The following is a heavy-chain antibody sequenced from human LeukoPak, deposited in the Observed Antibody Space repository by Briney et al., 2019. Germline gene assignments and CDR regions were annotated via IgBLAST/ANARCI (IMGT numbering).Heavy chain of an antibody. D-gene: IGHD1-26*01. Sequence: GASVKVSCKASGYTFTGYYVHWVRQALGQGLEWMGRINPNSGGTNYAQKFQGRVNMTGDTSISTAYVELSRLRSDDTAVYYCARESAGATSGPAEYFQHWGQGTLVTVSS. CDR3: ARESAGATSGPAEYFQH. CDR2: INPNSGGT. V-gene: IGHV1-2*06. CDR1: GYTFTGYY. J-gene: IGHJ1*01.